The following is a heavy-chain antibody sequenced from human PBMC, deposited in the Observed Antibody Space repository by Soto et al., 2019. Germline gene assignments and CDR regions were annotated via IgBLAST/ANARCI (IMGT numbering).Heavy chain of an antibody. D-gene: IGHD7-27*01. J-gene: IGHJ2*01. CDR2: IYSGGST. Sequence: GGSLRLSCAASGFTVSSNYMSWVRQAPGKGLEWVSVIYSGGSTYYAYSVKGRFTISRDNSKNTLYLQMNSLRAEDTAVYYCARDRLGIYWYCDLWGRGTLVTVSS. V-gene: IGHV3-53*01. CDR1: GFTVSSNY. CDR3: ARDRLGIYWYCDL.